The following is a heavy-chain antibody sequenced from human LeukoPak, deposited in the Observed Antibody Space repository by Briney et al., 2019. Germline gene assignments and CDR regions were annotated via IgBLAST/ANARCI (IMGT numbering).Heavy chain of an antibody. CDR2: IYYTGNT. V-gene: IGHV4-39*07. Sequence: SETLSLTCTVSGGSISNSSYYWGWIRQPPGKGLECIRTIYYTGNTNYNPSLKSRVSISVDTSNNHFSLTLSSVTAADTAVYYCARVEDSGYDYRGWFDPWGQGTLVTVSS. CDR3: ARVEDSGYDYRGWFDP. D-gene: IGHD5-12*01. J-gene: IGHJ5*02. CDR1: GGSISNSSYY.